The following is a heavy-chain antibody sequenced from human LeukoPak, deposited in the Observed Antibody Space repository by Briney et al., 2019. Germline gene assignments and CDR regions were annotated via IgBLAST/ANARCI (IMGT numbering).Heavy chain of an antibody. CDR1: GFTFSDYA. CDR3: ARGRQFPDY. D-gene: IGHD3-10*01. J-gene: IGHJ4*02. Sequence: PGGSLRLSCVVSGFTFSDYAMSWVRQAPGKGLEWVSAISGGGTPTFYADSVKGRFTISRDNAKNSLYLQMNSLRAEDTAVYYCARGRQFPDYWGQGTLVTVSS. V-gene: IGHV3-23*01. CDR2: ISGGGTPT.